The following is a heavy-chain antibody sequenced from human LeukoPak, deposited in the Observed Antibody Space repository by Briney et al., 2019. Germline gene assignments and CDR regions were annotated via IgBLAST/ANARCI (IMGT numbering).Heavy chain of an antibody. CDR3: ANWGDGYAIDY. J-gene: IGHJ4*02. D-gene: IGHD5-24*01. CDR1: GFTFSSYG. CDR2: IWYDGSNK. Sequence: GRSLRLSCAASGFTFSSYGMHWVRQAPGKGLEWVAVIWYDGSNKYYADSVKGRFTISRDNSKNTLYLQMNSLRAEDTAVYYCANWGDGYAIDYWGQGTLVTVSS. V-gene: IGHV3-33*06.